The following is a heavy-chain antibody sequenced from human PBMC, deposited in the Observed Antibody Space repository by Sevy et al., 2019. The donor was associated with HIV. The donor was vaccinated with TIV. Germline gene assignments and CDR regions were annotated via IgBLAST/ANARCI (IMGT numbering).Heavy chain of an antibody. CDR2: IIPMFGTA. D-gene: IGHD6-13*01. J-gene: IGHJ4*02. CDR1: GRTFSNYA. CDR3: ARSISWYASFDY. V-gene: IGHV1-69*13. Sequence: ASVKVSCKASGRTFSNYAISWVRQAPGQGLEWMGGIIPMFGTANYEQKFQGRVTITADESTSTAYMELSSLRSEDTAVYYCARSISWYASFDYWGQGTLVTVSS.